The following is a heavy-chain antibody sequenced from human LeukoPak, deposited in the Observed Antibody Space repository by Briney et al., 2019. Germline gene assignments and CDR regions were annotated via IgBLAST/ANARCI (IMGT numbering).Heavy chain of an antibody. V-gene: IGHV3-74*01. CDR2: INSDGSST. CDR1: GFTFSSYW. CDR3: AGRYYYGSGSYSH. Sequence: GGSLRLSCAASGFTFSSYWMYWVRQAPGKGLVWVSRINSDGSSTKYADSVKGRFTISRDNAKNTLYLQMNSLRAEDTVVYYCAGRYYYGSGSYSHWGQGTLVTVSS. J-gene: IGHJ4*02. D-gene: IGHD3-10*01.